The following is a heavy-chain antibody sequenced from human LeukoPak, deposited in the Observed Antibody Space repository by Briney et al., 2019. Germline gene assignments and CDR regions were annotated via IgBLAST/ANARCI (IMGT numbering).Heavy chain of an antibody. D-gene: IGHD5-18*01. CDR3: ARSYGAFDY. CDR1: GGSFSGYY. Sequence: SETLSLTCAVYGGSFSGYYWSWIRQPPGKGLEWIGEINHSGSTSYNPSLKSRVTISVDTSKNQFSLKLSSVTAADTAVYYCARSYGAFDYWGQGTLVTVSS. CDR2: INHSGST. J-gene: IGHJ4*02. V-gene: IGHV4-34*01.